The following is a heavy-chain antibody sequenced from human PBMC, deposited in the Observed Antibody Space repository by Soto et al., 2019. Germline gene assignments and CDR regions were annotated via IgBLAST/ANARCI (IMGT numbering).Heavy chain of an antibody. CDR1: GGTFSSYA. V-gene: IGHV1-69*13. J-gene: IGHJ4*02. CDR3: ARGWFGELTSFDY. CDR2: IIPIFGTA. Sequence: AASVKVSCKASGGTFSSYAISWVRQAPGQGLEWMGGIIPIFGTANYAQKFQGRVTITADESTSTAYMELSSLRSEDTAVYYCARGWFGELTSFDYWGQGTLVTVSS. D-gene: IGHD3-10*01.